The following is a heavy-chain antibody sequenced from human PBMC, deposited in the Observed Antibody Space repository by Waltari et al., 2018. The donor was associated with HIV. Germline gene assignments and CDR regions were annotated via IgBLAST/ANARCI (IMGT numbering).Heavy chain of an antibody. J-gene: IGHJ5*02. CDR2: MNPRTGNA. Sequence: QGQLVQSGAEVKQSGASVRISCKASGYPFTNYDINWMRQATGEGLEWMGWMNPRTGNAGYAHNFQGRVTMTRDIPINTAYMELSGLTSHDTAVYYCSTSRPCAMFGDACGQGTLVTVSS. D-gene: IGHD3-3*01. CDR3: STSRPCAMFGDA. V-gene: IGHV1-8*01. CDR1: GYPFTNYD.